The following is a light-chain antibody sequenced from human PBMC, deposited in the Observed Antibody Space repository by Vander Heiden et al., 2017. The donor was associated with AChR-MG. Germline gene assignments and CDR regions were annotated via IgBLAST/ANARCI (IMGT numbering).Light chain of an antibody. CDR2: NTN. V-gene: IGLV7-46*01. CDR1: TGAVTSGHY. J-gene: IGLJ3*02. CDR3: LLSYGGARV. Sequence: QAVVTQESSLTVSPGGSVTLTCGPSTGAVTSGHYPHWLQQKPGQAPKTLIYNTNKKQSWTPGRFSGSLLGDKAALTVSGAQPEDEADYYCLLSYGGARVFGGGTKLTVL.